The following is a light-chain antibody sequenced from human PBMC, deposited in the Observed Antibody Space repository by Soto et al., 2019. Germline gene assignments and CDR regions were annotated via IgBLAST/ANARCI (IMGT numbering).Light chain of an antibody. Sequence: EIVLTQSPGTLSLSPGERATLPCRASQSVSSSYLAWYQQKPGQAPRLLIYGASSRATGIPDRFSGSGSGTDFTLTISRLEPEDFAVYYCQHYGSSPGTFGQGTKVEIK. J-gene: IGKJ1*01. CDR3: QHYGSSPGT. CDR1: QSVSSSY. V-gene: IGKV3-20*01. CDR2: GAS.